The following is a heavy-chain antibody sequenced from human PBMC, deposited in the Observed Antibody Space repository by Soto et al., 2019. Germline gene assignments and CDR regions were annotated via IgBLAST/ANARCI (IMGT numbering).Heavy chain of an antibody. V-gene: IGHV1-2*04. Sequence: ASVKVSCKASGYTFTGYYMHWVRQAPGQGLEWMGWINPNSGGTNYAQKFQGWVTMTRDTSISTAYMELSRLRSEDTAVYYCARELTGDRGDAFDIWGQGTMVTVSS. CDR2: INPNSGGT. D-gene: IGHD7-27*01. J-gene: IGHJ3*02. CDR3: ARELTGDRGDAFDI. CDR1: GYTFTGYY.